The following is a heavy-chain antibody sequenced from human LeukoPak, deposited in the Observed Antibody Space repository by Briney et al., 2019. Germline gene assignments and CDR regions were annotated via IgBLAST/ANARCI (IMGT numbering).Heavy chain of an antibody. V-gene: IGHV3-23*01. D-gene: IGHD6-13*01. CDR1: AFTFSTYA. Sequence: PGGSLRLSCAASAFTFSTYAMTWVRQAPGKGLEWVSAISGSDGSTYYANSVKGRFTISRDNSKNTLYLQMNSLRAEDTAVYYCAKGDSSSWYAFDIWGQGTMVTVSS. CDR2: ISGSDGST. J-gene: IGHJ3*02. CDR3: AKGDSSSWYAFDI.